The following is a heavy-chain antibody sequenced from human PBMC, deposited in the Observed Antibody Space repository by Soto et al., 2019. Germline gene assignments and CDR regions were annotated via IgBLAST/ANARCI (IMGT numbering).Heavy chain of an antibody. CDR1: GYSFTSYW. J-gene: IGHJ5*02. Sequence: GESLKISCKGSGYSFTSYWIGWVRQMPGKGLEWMGIIYPGDSDTRYSPSFQGQVTISADNSKNTVYLQMNSLRGEDTAMYYCARLGPYGSESYSFRYNWFDPWGQGTQVTVSS. CDR3: ARLGPYGSESYSFRYNWFDP. V-gene: IGHV5-51*01. D-gene: IGHD3-10*01. CDR2: IYPGDSDT.